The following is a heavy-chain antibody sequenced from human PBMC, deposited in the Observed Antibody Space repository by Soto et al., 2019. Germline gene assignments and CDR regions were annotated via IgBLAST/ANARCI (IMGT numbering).Heavy chain of an antibody. V-gene: IGHV4-59*01. CDR1: GGSISSYY. CDR3: TRGGGYDYIWYFDL. Sequence: QVQLQESGPGLVKPSETLSLTCTVSGGSISSYYWCWIRQPPGKGLEWIGYIYYSGRTNYNPSLKSQATISVHTSKNQSPLKLSAVTAADTAVYYCTRGGGYDYIWYFDLWGRGTLVTVSS. D-gene: IGHD5-12*01. J-gene: IGHJ2*01. CDR2: IYYSGRT.